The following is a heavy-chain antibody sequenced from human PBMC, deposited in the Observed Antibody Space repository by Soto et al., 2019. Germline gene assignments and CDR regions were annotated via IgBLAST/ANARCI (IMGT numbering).Heavy chain of an antibody. J-gene: IGHJ6*02. CDR3: ARSLTPVVLLDV. CDR2: ISYSGST. Sequence: PSETLSLTCTVSGGSISSGEYYWTWIRQPPGKGLEWIGYISYSGSTHYSPSLKSRVSITVDTSKNQFSLNLASVSAEDTAVYYCARSLTPVVLLDVWGQGTTVTGSS. D-gene: IGHD4-17*01. CDR1: GGSISSGEYY. V-gene: IGHV4-30-4*01.